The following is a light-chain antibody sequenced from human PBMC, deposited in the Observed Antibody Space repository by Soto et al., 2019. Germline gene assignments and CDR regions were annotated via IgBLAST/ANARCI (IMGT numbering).Light chain of an antibody. CDR2: KAS. J-gene: IGKJ2*01. CDR1: QSINNW. CDR3: QQYDSDYT. V-gene: IGKV1-5*03. Sequence: DIPMTQSPSTLSASVGDRVTITCRASQSINNWLAWYQQKPGKAPNLLIYKASTLESGVPSRFSGSGSGTEFALTISSLQPDEFATYYCQQYDSDYTFGQGTKLEIK.